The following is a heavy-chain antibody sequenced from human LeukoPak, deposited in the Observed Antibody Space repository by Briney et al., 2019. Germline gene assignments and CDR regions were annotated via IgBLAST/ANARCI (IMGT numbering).Heavy chain of an antibody. CDR1: GGSFSGYY. J-gene: IGHJ4*02. D-gene: IGHD6-19*01. Sequence: SETLSLTCAVYGGSFSGYYWSWIRQPPGTGLEWIGEINHSGSTNYNPSLKSRVTISVDTSKNQFSLKLSSVTAADTAVYYCARSEESIAVAGTFDYWGQGTLVTVSS. CDR3: ARSEESIAVAGTFDY. V-gene: IGHV4-34*01. CDR2: INHSGST.